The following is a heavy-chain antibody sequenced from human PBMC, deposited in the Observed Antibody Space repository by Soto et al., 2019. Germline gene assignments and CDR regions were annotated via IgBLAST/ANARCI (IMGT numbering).Heavy chain of an antibody. V-gene: IGHV1-8*01. CDR1: GYTFTSYD. CDR2: MNPNSGNT. Sequence: AASVKVSCKASGYTFTSYDINWVRQATGQGLEWMGWMNPNSGNTGYAQKFQGRVTMTRNTSISTAYMELSSLRSEDTAVYYCARSSSSWAYYYYYGMDVWGQGTTVTVSS. CDR3: ARSSSSWAYYYYYGMDV. D-gene: IGHD6-13*01. J-gene: IGHJ6*02.